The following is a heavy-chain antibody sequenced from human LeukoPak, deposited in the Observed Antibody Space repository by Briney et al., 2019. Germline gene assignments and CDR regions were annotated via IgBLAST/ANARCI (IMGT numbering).Heavy chain of an antibody. V-gene: IGHV4-59*01. CDR2: IYYGGST. D-gene: IGHD1-7*01. CDR1: GGSISSYY. Sequence: SETLSLTCTVSGGSISSYYWSWIRQPPGKGLEWIGYIYYGGSTNYNPSLKSRVTISVDTSKNQFSLKLSSVTAADTAVYYCARERSITGTTCWFDPWGQGTLVTVSS. CDR3: ARERSITGTTCWFDP. J-gene: IGHJ5*02.